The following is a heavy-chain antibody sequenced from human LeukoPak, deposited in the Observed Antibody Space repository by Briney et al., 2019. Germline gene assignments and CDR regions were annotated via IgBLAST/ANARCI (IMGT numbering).Heavy chain of an antibody. J-gene: IGHJ3*02. V-gene: IGHV4-39*01. D-gene: IGHD3-10*01. Sequence: SEALSLTCTVSGGSISSSSYYWGWIRQPPGKGLEWIGEINHSGSTNYNPSLKSRVTISVDTSKNQFSLKLSSVTAADTAVYYCARHRGYYGSGSYYDDAFDIWGQGTMVTVSS. CDR3: ARHRGYYGSGSYYDDAFDI. CDR1: GGSISSSSYY. CDR2: INHSGST.